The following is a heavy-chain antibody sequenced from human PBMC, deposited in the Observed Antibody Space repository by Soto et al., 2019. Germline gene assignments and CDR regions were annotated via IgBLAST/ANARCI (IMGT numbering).Heavy chain of an antibody. V-gene: IGHV4-61*08. J-gene: IGHJ5*02. CDR3: ASTGYYDNWFDP. D-gene: IGHD3-9*01. Sequence: PSETLSLTCAVSGGSISSGGYSWTWIRQPPGKGLEWIGYIYYSGSTNYNPSLKSRVTISVDTSKNQFSLKLSSVTAADTAVYYCASTGYYDNWFDPWGQGTLVTVSS. CDR1: GGSISSGGYS. CDR2: IYYSGST.